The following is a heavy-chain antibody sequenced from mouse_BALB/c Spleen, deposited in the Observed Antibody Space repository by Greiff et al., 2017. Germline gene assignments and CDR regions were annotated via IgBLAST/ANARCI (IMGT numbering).Heavy chain of an antibody. V-gene: IGHV1-82*01. CDR1: GYAFSSSW. CDR2: IYPGDGDT. D-gene: IGHD1-1*01. CDR3: ARPLLRYGAMDY. J-gene: IGHJ4*01. Sequence: VQLQQSGPELVKPGASVKISCKASGYAFSSSWMNWVKQRPGQGLEWIGRIYPGDGDTNYNGKFKGKATLTADKSSSTAYMQLSSLTSVDSAVYFCARPLLRYGAMDYWGQGTSVTVSS.